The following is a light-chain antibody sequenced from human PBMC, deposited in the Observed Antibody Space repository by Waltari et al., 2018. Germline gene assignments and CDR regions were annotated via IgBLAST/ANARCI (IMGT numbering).Light chain of an antibody. CDR1: SSDVGGYKY. J-gene: IGLJ2*01. Sequence: QSALTQPASVSGSPGQSITISCTGTSSDVGGYKYVPWYQQYPGKAPKLMISDVNHRPSGVADRFSGSKSGNTASLTISGLQAEDEADYYCSSYTSGSTLVIFGGGTKLTVL. CDR2: DVN. V-gene: IGLV2-14*01. CDR3: SSYTSGSTLVI.